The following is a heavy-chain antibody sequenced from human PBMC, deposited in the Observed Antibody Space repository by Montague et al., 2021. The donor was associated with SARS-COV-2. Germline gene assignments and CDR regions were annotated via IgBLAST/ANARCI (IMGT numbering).Heavy chain of an antibody. J-gene: IGHJ6*02. CDR3: ARDTRIAMLVVVTRYGLDA. D-gene: IGHD3-22*01. V-gene: IGHV4-39*07. CDR1: GGSISSSSYY. CDR2: IYYTGST. Sequence: SETLSLTCTVSGGSISSSSYYWGWIRQPPGKGLEWIGSIYYTGSTYHNPSLKSRVTISVDTSKNQFSLKLSSVTAADTAVYYCARDTRIAMLVVVTRYGLDAWGQGTTVTVSS.